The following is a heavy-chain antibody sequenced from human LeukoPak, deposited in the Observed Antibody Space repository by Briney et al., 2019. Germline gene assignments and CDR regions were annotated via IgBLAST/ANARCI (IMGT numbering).Heavy chain of an antibody. CDR2: ISSSGSTI. J-gene: IGHJ4*02. CDR3: ARDDDYYDSSGYFDY. Sequence: GGCLRLSCAASGFTFSGYEMNGVRPARGKGREWVSYISSSGSTIYYADSVKGRFTISRDNAKNSLYLQMKSLRAEDTAVYYCARDDDYYDSSGYFDYWGQGTLVTVSS. V-gene: IGHV3-48*03. D-gene: IGHD3-22*01. CDR1: GFTFSGYE.